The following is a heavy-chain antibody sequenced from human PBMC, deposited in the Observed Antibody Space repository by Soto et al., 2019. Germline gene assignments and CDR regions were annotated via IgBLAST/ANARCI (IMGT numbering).Heavy chain of an antibody. J-gene: IGHJ6*02. D-gene: IGHD3-9*01. CDR3: ARHPTPLYYDILTGLHGEPNYYYYGMDV. V-gene: IGHV5-10-1*01. Sequence: PGDSLKISWKGSGYSFTSYVISWVRQMPGKGLEWMGRIDPSDSYTNYSPSFQGHVTISADKSISTAYLQRSSLKASDTAMYYCARHPTPLYYDILTGLHGEPNYYYYGMDVWGQGTTVTVSS. CDR1: GYSFTSYV. CDR2: IDPSDSYT.